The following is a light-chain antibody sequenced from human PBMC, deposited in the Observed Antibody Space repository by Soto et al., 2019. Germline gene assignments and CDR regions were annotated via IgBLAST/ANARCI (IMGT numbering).Light chain of an antibody. V-gene: IGKV3-20*01. CDR3: QQYGSSPWT. CDR2: AAS. J-gene: IGKJ1*01. CDR1: QSVSVY. Sequence: EIVLTQSPATLSLSPGERATLSCRASQSVSVYLAWYQQKPGQAPRLLIYAASRRATGIPDRFSGSGSGTDFTLTISRLEPEDFAVYYCQQYGSSPWTFGQGTKVDIK.